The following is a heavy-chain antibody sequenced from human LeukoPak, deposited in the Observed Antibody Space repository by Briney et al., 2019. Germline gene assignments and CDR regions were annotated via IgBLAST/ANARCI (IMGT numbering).Heavy chain of an antibody. D-gene: IGHD1-14*01. CDR2: ISSSGSTI. Sequence: GGSLRLSCAASGFTFSSYEMNWVRQAPGKGLEWVSYISSSGSTIYYADSVKGRFTISRDNAKNSLYLQMNSLRAEDTAVYYCARVSGHYFHYWGQGTLVTVSS. J-gene: IGHJ4*02. V-gene: IGHV3-48*03. CDR3: ARVSGHYFHY. CDR1: GFTFSSYE.